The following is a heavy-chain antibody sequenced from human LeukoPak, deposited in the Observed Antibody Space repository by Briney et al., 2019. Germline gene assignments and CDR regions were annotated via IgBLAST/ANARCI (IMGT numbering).Heavy chain of an antibody. J-gene: IGHJ6*02. CDR3: AKEGYYGSGSYYYYGMDV. D-gene: IGHD3-10*01. V-gene: IGHV3-30*18. CDR1: GFTFSSYG. CDR2: LSYDGINK. Sequence: PGGSLRLSCAASGFTFSSYGMHWVRQAPGRGLEWVAVLSYDGINKYYADSVKGRFTISRDNSRNTLYLQMNSLRAEDTAVYYCAKEGYYGSGSYYYYGMDVWGQGTTVTVSS.